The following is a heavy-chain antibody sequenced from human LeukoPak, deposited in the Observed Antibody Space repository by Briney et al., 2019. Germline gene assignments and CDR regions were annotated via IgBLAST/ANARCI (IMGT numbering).Heavy chain of an antibody. CDR2: IYYSGST. J-gene: IGHJ4*02. Sequence: PSETLSLTCTVSGGSISSSSYYWGWIRQPPGKGLEWIGSIYYSGSTYYNPSLKSRVTISVDTSKNQFSLKLSSVTAADTAVYYCARAGILIGYFDYWGQGTLVTVSS. CDR1: GGSISSSSYY. D-gene: IGHD2-8*01. CDR3: ARAGILIGYFDY. V-gene: IGHV4-39*07.